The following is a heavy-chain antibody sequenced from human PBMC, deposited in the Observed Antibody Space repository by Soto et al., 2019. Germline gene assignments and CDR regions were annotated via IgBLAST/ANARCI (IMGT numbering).Heavy chain of an antibody. V-gene: IGHV3-11*01. CDR3: ARANNWNEFDY. Sequence: PWGSLRLSCAASGFTFSDYYMSWIRQAPGKGLEWVSHIHSSGSTIYYADSVKGRFTISRDNAKNSLYLQMNSLRAEDTAVYYCARANNWNEFDYWGQGTLVTVSS. CDR1: GFTFSDYY. J-gene: IGHJ4*02. CDR2: IHSSGSTI. D-gene: IGHD1-20*01.